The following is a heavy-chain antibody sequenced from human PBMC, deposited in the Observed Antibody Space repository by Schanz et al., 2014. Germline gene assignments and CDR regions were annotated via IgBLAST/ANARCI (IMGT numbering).Heavy chain of an antibody. CDR3: ARDSHRRVAGPGY. V-gene: IGHV1-2*02. CDR2: INPSSGGT. CDR1: GYSFTGYY. J-gene: IGHJ4*02. Sequence: QVQLVQSGVEVKKPGASVKVSCKASGYSFTGYYMNWVRQAPGQGLEWMGWINPSSGGTNYAQKFQGRVTMTRDTSISTAYMELNRLRSAGTAVYYCARDSHRRVAGPGYWGQGTLVTVSS.